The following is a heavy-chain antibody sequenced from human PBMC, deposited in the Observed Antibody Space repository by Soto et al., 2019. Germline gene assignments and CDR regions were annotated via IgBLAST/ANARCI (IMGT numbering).Heavy chain of an antibody. CDR3: ARVFPGLLRPDYYYGMDV. Sequence: PSETLSLTCAVYGGSFSGYYWSWIRQPPGKGLEWIGEINHSGSTNYNPSLKSRVTISVDTSKNQFSLKLSSVTAADTAVYYCARVFPGLLRPDYYYGMDVWGQGTRVTVSS. J-gene: IGHJ6*02. CDR2: INHSGST. D-gene: IGHD3-22*01. CDR1: GGSFSGYY. V-gene: IGHV4-34*01.